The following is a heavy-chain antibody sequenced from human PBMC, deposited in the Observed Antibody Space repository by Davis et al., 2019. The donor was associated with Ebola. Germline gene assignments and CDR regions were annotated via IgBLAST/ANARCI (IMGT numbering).Heavy chain of an antibody. CDR2: IIPIFGTA. CDR1: GGTFSSYA. J-gene: IGHJ6*02. D-gene: IGHD3-10*01. V-gene: IGHV1-69*13. CDR3: AREGPYGSGSGGYYYYGMDV. Sequence: SVKVSCKASGGTFSSYAISWVRQAPGQGLEWMGGIIPIFGTANYAQKFQGRVTITADESTSTAYMELSSLRSEDTAVYYCAREGPYGSGSGGYYYYGMDVWGQGTTVTVSS.